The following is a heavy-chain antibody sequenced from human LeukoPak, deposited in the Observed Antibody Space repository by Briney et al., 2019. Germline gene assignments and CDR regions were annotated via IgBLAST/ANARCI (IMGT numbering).Heavy chain of an antibody. Sequence: SETLSLTCTVSGGSISSGSYYWSWIRQPAGKGLEWIGRIYTSGSTNYNPSLKSRVTISVDTSKNQFSLKLSSVTAADTAVYYCARAGWEETPNFGYWGQGTLVTVSS. V-gene: IGHV4-61*02. D-gene: IGHD1-26*01. CDR2: IYTSGST. CDR3: ARAGWEETPNFGY. CDR1: GGSISSGSYY. J-gene: IGHJ4*02.